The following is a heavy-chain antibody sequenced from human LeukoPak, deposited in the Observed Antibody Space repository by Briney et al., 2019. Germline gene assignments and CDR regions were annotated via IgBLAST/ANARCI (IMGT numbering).Heavy chain of an antibody. V-gene: IGHV4-39*01. CDR1: GGSMSSSSHY. D-gene: IGHD6-25*01. CDR2: LYYSGRT. Sequence: SETLSLTCSVSGGSMSSSSHYWGWVRQPPGKELQWIGSLYYSGRTFYTPSLESRVTMSIDTSNNQFSLRMSSVTAADTADYYCARLAAGTWSYDYWVQGSLVTVSS. CDR3: ARLAAGTWSYDY. J-gene: IGHJ4*02.